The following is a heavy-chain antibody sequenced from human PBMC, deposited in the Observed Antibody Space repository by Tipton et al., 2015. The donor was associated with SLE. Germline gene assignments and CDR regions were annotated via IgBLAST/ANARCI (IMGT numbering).Heavy chain of an antibody. D-gene: IGHD3-10*01. J-gene: IGHJ4*02. CDR3: SFGSGSYFISYFDY. CDR1: GFSFSSYG. V-gene: IGHV3-30*03. CDR2: ISYDGSNK. Sequence: SGFSFSSYGMHWVRQAPGKGLVWVAVISYDGSNKYYADSVKGRFTISRDNSKNTLYLQMNGLRAEDTAVYYCSFGSGSYFISYFDYWGQGTLVTVSS.